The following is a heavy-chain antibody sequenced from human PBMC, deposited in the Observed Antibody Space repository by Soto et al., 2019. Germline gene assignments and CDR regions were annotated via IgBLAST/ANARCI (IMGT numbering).Heavy chain of an antibody. CDR3: ARVEVPESSSWHPCDP. D-gene: IGHD6-13*01. V-gene: IGHV4-34*01. CDR1: GGSFSGYY. J-gene: IGHJ5*02. Sequence: PSETLSLTCAVYGGSFSGYYWSWIRQPPGKGLEWIGEINHSGSTNYNPSLKSRVTMSVDKSKNQFSLKLTSVTAADTAVYYCARVEVPESSSWHPCDPWGQGTLVTVSS. CDR2: INHSGST.